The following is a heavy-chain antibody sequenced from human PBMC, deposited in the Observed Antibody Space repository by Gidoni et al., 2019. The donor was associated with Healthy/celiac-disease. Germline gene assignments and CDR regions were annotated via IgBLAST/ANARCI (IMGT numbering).Heavy chain of an antibody. CDR1: GFTFDAYA. CDR2: ISWNSGSI. CDR3: AKEGGYGEFDY. J-gene: IGHJ4*02. D-gene: IGHD5-12*01. V-gene: IGHV3-9*01. Sequence: EVQLVESGGGLVQPGRSLRLSCAASGFTFDAYAMHWVRQAQGKGLEWVSGISWNSGSIGYADSVKGRFTISRDNAKNSLYLQMNSLRAEDTALYYCAKEGGYGEFDYWGQGTLVTVSS.